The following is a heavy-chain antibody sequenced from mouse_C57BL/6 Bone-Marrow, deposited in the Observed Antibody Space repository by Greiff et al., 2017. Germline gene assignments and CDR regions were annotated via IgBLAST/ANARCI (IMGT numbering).Heavy chain of an antibody. Sequence: QVQLQQSGAELVRPGASVTLSCKASGYTFTDYEMHWVKQTPVHGLEWIGAIDPETGGTAYNQKFKGKAILTADKSSSTAYMELRSLTSEDSSVYYCTDDYDNYWGQGTTLTVSS. CDR1: GYTFTDYE. V-gene: IGHV1-15*01. CDR3: TDDYDNY. CDR2: IDPETGGT. D-gene: IGHD2-4*01. J-gene: IGHJ2*01.